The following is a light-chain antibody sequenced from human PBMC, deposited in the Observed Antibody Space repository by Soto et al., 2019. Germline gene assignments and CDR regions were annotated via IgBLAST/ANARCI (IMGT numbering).Light chain of an antibody. V-gene: IGKV3-15*01. J-gene: IGKJ4*01. CDR3: QQHSSWPPLT. CDR1: QSLSNN. Sequence: DIVMTQSPATLSVSPGERATLSCRASQSLSNNLAWYQQKPGQAPRLLIYGASTRATGIPARFSGGGSGTEFTLTISSLQSEDFAVYYCQQHSSWPPLTFGGGTKVEIK. CDR2: GAS.